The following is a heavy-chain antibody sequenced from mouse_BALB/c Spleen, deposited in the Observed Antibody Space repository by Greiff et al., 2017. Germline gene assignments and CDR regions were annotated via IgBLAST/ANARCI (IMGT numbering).Heavy chain of an antibody. D-gene: IGHD2-4*01. V-gene: IGHV5-6*01. CDR2: ISSGGSYT. Sequence: EVQLVESGGDLVKPGGSLKLSCAASGFTFSSYGMSWVRQTPDKRLEWVATISSGGSYTYYPDSVKGRFTISRDNAKNTLYLQMSSLKSEDTAMYYCASLITTKVYAMDYWGQGTSVTVSS. CDR3: ASLITTKVYAMDY. J-gene: IGHJ4*01. CDR1: GFTFSSYG.